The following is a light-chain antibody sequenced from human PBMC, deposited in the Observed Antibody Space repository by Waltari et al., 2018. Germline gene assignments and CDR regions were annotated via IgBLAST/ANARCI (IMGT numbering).Light chain of an antibody. V-gene: IGKV2-30*02. J-gene: IGKJ1*01. CDR1: ESLVHSDGNTY. Sequence: DVVLTQSPLSLPFTLGQPASISCRSSESLVHSDGNTYLNWFHQRPGQSPRRLFYQVSNRALGVPDRFSGSGSGSDFTLKISRVEAEAVGVYYCMQGTHWPRTFGQGTKVEIK. CDR2: QVS. CDR3: MQGTHWPRT.